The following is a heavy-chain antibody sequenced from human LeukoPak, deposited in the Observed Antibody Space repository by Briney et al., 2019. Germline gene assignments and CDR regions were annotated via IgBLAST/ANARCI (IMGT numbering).Heavy chain of an antibody. V-gene: IGHV3-15*01. Sequence: GGSLRLSCAASGFTFSNARMSWVRQAPGKGLEWVGRVKSKTDGGTIDYAAPVKGRFTISRDDSKNTLYLQMSSLKTEDAAVYYCTTYPYSRRDFCYWGQGTLVTVSS. D-gene: IGHD6-13*01. J-gene: IGHJ4*02. CDR1: GFTFSNAR. CDR2: VKSKTDGGTI. CDR3: TTYPYSRRDFCY.